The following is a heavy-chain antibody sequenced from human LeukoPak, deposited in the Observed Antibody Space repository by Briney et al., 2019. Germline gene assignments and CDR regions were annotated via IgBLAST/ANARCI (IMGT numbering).Heavy chain of an antibody. V-gene: IGHV4-34*01. J-gene: IGHJ5*02. CDR1: GASLSGFF. CDR3: ARGSIVGWFDP. Sequence: SETLSLTCAVDGASLSGFFWNWIRQSPGKGPEWIGEMNQGGGARFNPSLESRVIIAVDTSKNQFTLKVNSVTDADTAVYYCARGSIVGWFDPWGQGTLVTVSS. D-gene: IGHD1-26*01. CDR2: MNQGGGA.